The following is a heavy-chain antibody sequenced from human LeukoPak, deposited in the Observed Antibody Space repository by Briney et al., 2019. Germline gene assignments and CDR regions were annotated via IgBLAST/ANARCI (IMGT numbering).Heavy chain of an antibody. CDR3: ARLTIVAVAGFDY. V-gene: IGHV3-48*04. D-gene: IGHD6-19*01. J-gene: IGHJ4*02. CDR1: GFTFSSYS. CDR2: ISSSGSTI. Sequence: TGGSLRLSCAASGFTFSSYSMNWVRQAPGKGLEWVSYISSSGSTIYYADSVKGRFTISRDNAKNSLYLQLNSLRAEDTAIYYCARLTIVAVAGFDYWGQGTLVTVSS.